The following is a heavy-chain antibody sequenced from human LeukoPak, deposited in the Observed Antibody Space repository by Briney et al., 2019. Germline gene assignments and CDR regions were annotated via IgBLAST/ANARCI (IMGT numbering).Heavy chain of an antibody. CDR1: GFTFSSYA. CDR2: ISGSGGST. Sequence: PGGSLRLSCAASGFTFSSYAMSWVRQAPGKGLEWVSAISGSGGSTYYADPVKGRFTIFRDNSKNTLYLQMNSLRAEDTAVYYCAKVKPDYCGGDCYSPFDYWGQGTLVTVSS. J-gene: IGHJ4*02. CDR3: AKVKPDYCGGDCYSPFDY. D-gene: IGHD2-21*02. V-gene: IGHV3-23*01.